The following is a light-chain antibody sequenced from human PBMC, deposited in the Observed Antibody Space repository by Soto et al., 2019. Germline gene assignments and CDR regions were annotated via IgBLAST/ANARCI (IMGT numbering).Light chain of an antibody. Sequence: DIQMTQSPSSLSASVGDRVTITCQASEDIGNYLNWYQQKPGKAPKLLIYDASNLETGVPSRFSGSGSGTVFTFTINTLQPEDFATYYCHQCDHPPFTFGPGTKVDIK. V-gene: IGKV1-33*01. CDR1: EDIGNY. CDR2: DAS. CDR3: HQCDHPPFT. J-gene: IGKJ3*01.